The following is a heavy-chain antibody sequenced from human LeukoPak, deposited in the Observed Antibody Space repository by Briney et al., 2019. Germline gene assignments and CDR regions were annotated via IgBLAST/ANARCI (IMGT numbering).Heavy chain of an antibody. V-gene: IGHV4-30-4*01. CDR1: GGSISSGDYY. J-gene: IGHJ5*02. D-gene: IGHD3-10*01. Sequence: PSQTLSLTCTVSGGSISSGDYYWSWIRQPPGKGLEWIGYIYYSGSTYYNPSLKSRVTISVDTSKNQFSLKLSSVTAADTAVYYCARTWFGELSFDPWGQGTLVTVSS. CDR3: ARTWFGELSFDP. CDR2: IYYSGST.